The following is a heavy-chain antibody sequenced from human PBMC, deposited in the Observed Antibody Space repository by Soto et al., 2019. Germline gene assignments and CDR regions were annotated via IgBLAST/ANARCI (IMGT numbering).Heavy chain of an antibody. CDR1: GGSISSGSYY. D-gene: IGHD2-2*01. CDR3: ARGGTRDGMAV. J-gene: IGHJ6*02. V-gene: IGHV4-61*01. Sequence: QVQLQESGPGLVKPSETLPLTCTVSGGSISSGSYYYIWIRQPPGKGLEWIGFVYYTGSTIYNPSLKRRVTISVDTSKNQCSLKLSSVTAADTAVYYCARGGTRDGMAVWGQGTTVTVSS. CDR2: VYYTGST.